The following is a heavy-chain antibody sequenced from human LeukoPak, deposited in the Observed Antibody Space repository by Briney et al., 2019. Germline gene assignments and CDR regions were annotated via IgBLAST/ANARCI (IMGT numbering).Heavy chain of an antibody. Sequence: SETLSLTCAVYGGSFSGYYWSWIRQPPGKGLEWIGEINHSGSTNYNPSLKSRVTISADTSKNQFSLKLSSVTAADTAVYYCARVTTVAPEAFDIWGQGTMVTVSS. CDR3: ARVTTVAPEAFDI. J-gene: IGHJ3*02. CDR2: INHSGST. V-gene: IGHV4-34*01. CDR1: GGSFSGYY. D-gene: IGHD4-23*01.